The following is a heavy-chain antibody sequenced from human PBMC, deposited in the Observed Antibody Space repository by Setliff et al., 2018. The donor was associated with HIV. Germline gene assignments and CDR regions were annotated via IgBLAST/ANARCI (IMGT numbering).Heavy chain of an antibody. CDR3: ARESPDGLDY. CDR2: IYYSGST. J-gene: IGHJ4*02. Sequence: SETLSLTCTVSGGSISSDYWSWIRQPPGKGLEWIGYIYYSGSTHYNPSLKSRVTISEDTSKNQFSLKVNSVTAADTAMYFCARESPDGLDYWGQGTLVTVSS. V-gene: IGHV4-59*12. D-gene: IGHD2-8*01. CDR1: GGSISSDY.